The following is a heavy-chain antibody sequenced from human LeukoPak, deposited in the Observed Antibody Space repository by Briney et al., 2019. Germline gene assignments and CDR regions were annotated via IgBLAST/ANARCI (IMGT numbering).Heavy chain of an antibody. V-gene: IGHV3-33*01. D-gene: IGHD3-22*01. CDR1: GFTFSSYG. CDR3: ARSYYYDSSHTVDY. CDR2: IWYDGSNK. Sequence: GGSLRLSCAASGFTFSSYGMHWVRQAPGKGLEWVEVIWYDGSNKYYADSVKGRFTISRDNSKNTLYLQMNSLRAEDTAVYYCARSYYYDSSHTVDYWGQGTLVTVSS. J-gene: IGHJ4*02.